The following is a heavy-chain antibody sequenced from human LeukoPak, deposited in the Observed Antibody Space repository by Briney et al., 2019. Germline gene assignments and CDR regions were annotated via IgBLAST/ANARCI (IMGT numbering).Heavy chain of an antibody. Sequence: GGSLRLSCAASGFTFSNYAMSWVRQAPGKGLEWGSTNSGGSTYYADSVKGRFTISRDNSKNTLYMQMNSLRAEDTAIYYCAKVPYSDYGSGRPPFMDVWGQGTTVAVS. CDR1: GFTFSNYA. J-gene: IGHJ6*02. CDR3: AKVPYSDYGSGRPPFMDV. D-gene: IGHD3-10*01. CDR2: NSGGST. V-gene: IGHV3-23*01.